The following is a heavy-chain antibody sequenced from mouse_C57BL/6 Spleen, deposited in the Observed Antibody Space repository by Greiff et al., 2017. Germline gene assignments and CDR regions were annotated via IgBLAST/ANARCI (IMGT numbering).Heavy chain of an antibody. V-gene: IGHV1-18*01. D-gene: IGHD2-3*01. Sequence: EVQLQQSGPELVKPGASVKIPCKASGYTFTDYNMDWVKQSHGKSLEWIGDINPNNGGTIYNQKFKGKATLTVDKSSSTAYMELRSLTSEDTAVYYCARSEIVWDDGSYFDDWGQGTTLTVSA. CDR3: ARSEIVWDDGSYFDD. CDR2: INPNNGGT. CDR1: GYTFTDYN. J-gene: IGHJ2*01.